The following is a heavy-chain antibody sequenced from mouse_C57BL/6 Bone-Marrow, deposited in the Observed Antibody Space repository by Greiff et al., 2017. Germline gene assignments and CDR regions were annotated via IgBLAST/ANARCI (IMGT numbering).Heavy chain of an antibody. CDR2: INPGSGGT. Sequence: QVQLQQSGAELVRPGTSVKVSCKASGYAFTNYLIEWVKQRPGQGLEWIGVINPGSGGTNYNEKFKGKATLTAYKSSSTAYMQLSSLTSEDSAVYFCARHYYGSSYGFAYWGQGTLVTVSA. D-gene: IGHD1-1*01. CDR1: GYAFTNYL. J-gene: IGHJ3*01. CDR3: ARHYYGSSYGFAY. V-gene: IGHV1-54*01.